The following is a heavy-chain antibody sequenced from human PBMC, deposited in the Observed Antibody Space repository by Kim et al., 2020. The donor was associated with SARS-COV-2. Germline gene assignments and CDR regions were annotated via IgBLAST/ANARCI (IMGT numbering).Heavy chain of an antibody. CDR2: ISYDGRNK. CDR1: GFTFSSYG. D-gene: IGHD3-10*01. CDR3: ATSTTVVLPVFDY. J-gene: IGHJ4*02. Sequence: GGSLRLSCAASGFTFSSYGMHWVRQAPGKGLEWVAVISYDGRNKYYADSVKGRFTISRDNSKNKLYLQMNSLRAEDTAVYYCATSTTVVLPVFDYWGQGTLVTVSS. V-gene: IGHV3-30*03.